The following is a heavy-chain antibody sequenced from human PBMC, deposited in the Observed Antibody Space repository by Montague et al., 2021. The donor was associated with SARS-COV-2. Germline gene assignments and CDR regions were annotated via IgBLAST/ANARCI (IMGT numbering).Heavy chain of an antibody. D-gene: IGHD1-26*01. CDR2: IYSDGSHT. V-gene: IGHV3-23*03. CDR3: AKGSPAGGRHPFDM. Sequence: SLRLSCATSGFTFRNFAMNWVRQAPGKGLEWVSLIYSDGSHTFYADSVKGRFTILRDDFKNTVSLQMDSLRVEDTAAYYCAKGSPAGGRHPFDMWGQGTMVTVSS. CDR1: GFTFRNFA. J-gene: IGHJ3*02.